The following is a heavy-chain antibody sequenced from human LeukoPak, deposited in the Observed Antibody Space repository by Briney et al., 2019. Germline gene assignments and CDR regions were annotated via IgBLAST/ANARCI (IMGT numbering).Heavy chain of an antibody. CDR1: GGSFSGYY. CDR3: ARGNCSNTSCFFDY. D-gene: IGHD2-2*01. Sequence: SETLSLTCAVYGGSFSGYYWSWIRQPPGKGLEWIGEINHSGSTNYSPSLKNRVSISVDTSKNQFSLNLSSVTAADTAVYYCARGNCSNTSCFFDYWGQGTLVTVSS. J-gene: IGHJ4*02. CDR2: INHSGST. V-gene: IGHV4-34*01.